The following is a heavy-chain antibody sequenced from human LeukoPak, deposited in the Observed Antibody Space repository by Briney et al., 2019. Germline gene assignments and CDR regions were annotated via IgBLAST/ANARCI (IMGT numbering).Heavy chain of an antibody. D-gene: IGHD2-2*01. CDR2: IKTDNGRT. J-gene: IGHJ4*02. V-gene: IGHV1-2*02. CDR3: AREKHCGSKSCQQDV. Sequence: SVNVSLKCSVYTFTDYFIHWLRQAPSHGLEGMGWIKTDNGRTGYAQKFQGRLTTERETSIRTAYMEPTRLGYDDTAIYFCAREKHCGSKSCQQDVWGQGTRVSVSS. CDR1: VYTFTDYF.